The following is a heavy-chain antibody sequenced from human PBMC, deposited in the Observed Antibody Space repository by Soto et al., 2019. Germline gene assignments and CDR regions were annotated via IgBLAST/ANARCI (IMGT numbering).Heavy chain of an antibody. CDR1: GFTFSSYG. D-gene: IGHD2-2*01. J-gene: IGHJ4*02. V-gene: IGHV3-30*03. CDR2: ILYDGSNK. Sequence: GSLRLSCAASGFTFSSYGMHWVRQAPGKGLEWVAVILYDGSNKYYADSVKGRFTISRDNSKNTLYLQMNSLRAEDTAVYYCATKDIVVVPAEGGITDYWGQGTLVTVSS. CDR3: ATKDIVVVPAEGGITDY.